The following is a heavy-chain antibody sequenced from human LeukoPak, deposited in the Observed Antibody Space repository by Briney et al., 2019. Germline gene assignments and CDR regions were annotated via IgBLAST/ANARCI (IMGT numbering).Heavy chain of an antibody. Sequence: SETLSLTCAVYGGSFSGYYWSWIRQPPGKGLEWIGEINHSGSTNYNPSLKGRVTISVDTSKNQFSLKLSSVTAADTAVYYCARSRVGAISYFDYWGQGTLVTVSS. CDR3: ARSRVGAISYFDY. D-gene: IGHD1-26*01. CDR1: GGSFSGYY. J-gene: IGHJ4*02. CDR2: INHSGST. V-gene: IGHV4-34*01.